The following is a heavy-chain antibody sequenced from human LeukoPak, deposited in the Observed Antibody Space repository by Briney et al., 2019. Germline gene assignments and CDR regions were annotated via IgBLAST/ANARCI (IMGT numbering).Heavy chain of an antibody. J-gene: IGHJ4*02. V-gene: IGHV3-23*01. D-gene: IGHD4-23*01. CDR1: GFTFSSYA. CDR3: AKRLIGNSGLYNFDY. CDR2: ISGSGGST. Sequence: GGSLRLSCAASGFTFSSYAMSWVRQAPGKGLEWVSAISGSGGSTYYADSVKGRFTISRDNSKNTLYLQMNSLRAEDTAIYYCAKRLIGNSGLYNFDYWGQGALVTVSS.